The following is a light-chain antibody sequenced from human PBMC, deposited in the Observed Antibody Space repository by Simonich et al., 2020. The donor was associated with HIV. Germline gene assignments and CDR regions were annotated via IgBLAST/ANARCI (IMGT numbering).Light chain of an antibody. J-gene: IGKJ2*01. V-gene: IGKV3-15*01. Sequence: EIVMTQSPATLSVSPGERSTLSCRASQRISSNLAGYEQRPGQAPRLLIYGASTRATGIPARFSGSGSGTDFTLTIRSLQSEDFAVYYCQQYNKWPYTFGQGTKLEIK. CDR2: GAS. CDR3: QQYNKWPYT. CDR1: QRISSN.